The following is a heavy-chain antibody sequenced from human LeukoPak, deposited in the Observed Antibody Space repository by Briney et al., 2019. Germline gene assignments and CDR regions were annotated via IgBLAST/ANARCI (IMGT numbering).Heavy chain of an antibody. CDR1: GGSITSYY. Sequence: PSETLSLTCTVSGGSITSYYWAWLRQPPGKGLEWIGYIYYSGSTNYNPSLKSRVTISVDPSKNQFSLKLSSVTAADTAVYYCARGEQQGPVDYWGQGTLVTVSS. V-gene: IGHV4-59*01. CDR2: IYYSGST. J-gene: IGHJ4*02. D-gene: IGHD6-13*01. CDR3: ARGEQQGPVDY.